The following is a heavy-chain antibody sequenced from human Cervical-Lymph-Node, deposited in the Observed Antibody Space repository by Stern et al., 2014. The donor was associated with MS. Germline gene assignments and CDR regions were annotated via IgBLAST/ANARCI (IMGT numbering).Heavy chain of an antibody. D-gene: IGHD3-10*01. J-gene: IGHJ6*01. CDR1: GGSVTGGGYY. CDR2: IYYSGST. Sequence: QLQLQESGPGLVRPSQTLSLTCTVSGGSVTGGGYYWSWIRQLPGKGLEWIGYIYYSGSTYYNPSLKTRVTMSIDSSKTHFSLKLTSVTATDTAMYFCARYGPPSFNDFGLDVWGQGTPVTVSS. CDR3: ARYGPPSFNDFGLDV. V-gene: IGHV4-31*03.